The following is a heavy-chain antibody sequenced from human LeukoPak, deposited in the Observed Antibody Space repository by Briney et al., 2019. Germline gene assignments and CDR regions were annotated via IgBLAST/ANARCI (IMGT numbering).Heavy chain of an antibody. CDR3: ARDRGTNGINDRGYFDY. J-gene: IGHJ4*02. V-gene: IGHV3-33*01. Sequence: GGSLRLSCAASGYTFSSYGMHWVRQAPGKGLEWVALIWYDGSNKYYVDSVKGRFTISRDNSKNTLYLQMNSLRAEDTAVYYCARDRGTNGINDRGYFDYWGQGTLVTVSS. CDR2: IWYDGSNK. D-gene: IGHD1-1*01. CDR1: GYTFSSYG.